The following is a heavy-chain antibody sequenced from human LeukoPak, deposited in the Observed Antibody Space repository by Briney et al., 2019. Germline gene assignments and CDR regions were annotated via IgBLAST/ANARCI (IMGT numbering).Heavy chain of an antibody. Sequence: SETLSLTCTVSGGSISSYYWGWIRQPPGKGLEWLGSIYYSGSTYYNPSLKSRVTISVDTSKNQFSLKLSSVTAADTAVYYCARDFGGSYYLFDYWGQGTLVTVSS. CDR3: ARDFGGSYYLFDY. J-gene: IGHJ4*02. D-gene: IGHD1-26*01. CDR1: GGSISSYY. V-gene: IGHV4-39*07. CDR2: IYYSGST.